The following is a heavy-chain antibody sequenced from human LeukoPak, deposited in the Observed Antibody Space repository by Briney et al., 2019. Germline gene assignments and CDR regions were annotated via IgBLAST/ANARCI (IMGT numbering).Heavy chain of an antibody. CDR1: GGSISTYY. Sequence: SETLSLTCTVSGGSISTYYGTWIRQSPGKGLEWIGYVYYSGSTYYNPSLKSRVTISVDTSKNQFSLNLTSVTAADTAMYYCARGSSGSYYWFDPWGQGTLVTVSS. J-gene: IGHJ5*02. CDR2: VYYSGST. D-gene: IGHD1-26*01. CDR3: ARGSSGSYYWFDP. V-gene: IGHV4-59*01.